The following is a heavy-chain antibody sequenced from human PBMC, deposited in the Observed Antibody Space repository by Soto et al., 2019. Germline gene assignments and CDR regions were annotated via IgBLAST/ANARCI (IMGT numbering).Heavy chain of an antibody. D-gene: IGHD3-22*01. V-gene: IGHV1-69*01. CDR1: GGTFSSYA. J-gene: IGHJ6*02. Sequence: QVQLVQSGAEVKKPGSSVKVSCKASGGTFSSYAISWVRQAPGQGLEWMGGIIPIFGTANYAQKFQGRVTITADESTSTAYMELSSLRSEDTAVYYCARVLLYYYDSSGYHPYYYYGMDVWGQGTTVTVSS. CDR2: IIPIFGTA. CDR3: ARVLLYYYDSSGYHPYYYYGMDV.